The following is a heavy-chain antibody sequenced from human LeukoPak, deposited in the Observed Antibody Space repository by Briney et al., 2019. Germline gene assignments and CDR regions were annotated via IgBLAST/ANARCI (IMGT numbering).Heavy chain of an antibody. CDR3: ARAHFGTTDDYAGNAYFDY. D-gene: IGHD4-23*01. J-gene: IGHJ4*02. Sequence: YPSETLSLTCAVSGGSISSGGYSWSWIRQPPGKGLEWIGYIYHSGSTYYNPSLKGRVTISLDESENQFSLKLSSVTAADTAIYFCARAHFGTTDDYAGNAYFDYWGQGALVTVSS. CDR2: IYHSGST. V-gene: IGHV4-30-2*01. CDR1: GGSISSGGYS.